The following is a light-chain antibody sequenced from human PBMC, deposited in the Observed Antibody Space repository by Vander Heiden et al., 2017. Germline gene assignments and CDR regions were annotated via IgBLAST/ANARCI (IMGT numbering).Light chain of an antibody. CDR3: QQRSNWPIT. CDR1: QSVNIF. V-gene: IGKV3-11*01. J-gene: IGKJ5*01. CDR2: NAS. Sequence: EIVLTQSPATLSLSPGERATLSCRASQSVNIFLAWYQQKPGQAPSLLISNASNRATGIPARFSGSGSGTDFTLAISSLDPEDFAVYYCQQRSNWPITFGQGTQLEIK.